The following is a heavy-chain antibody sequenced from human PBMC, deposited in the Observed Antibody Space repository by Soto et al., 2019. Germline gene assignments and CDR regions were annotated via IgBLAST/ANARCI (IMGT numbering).Heavy chain of an antibody. V-gene: IGHV3-21*02. CDR2: ISSSRSYI. J-gene: IGHJ4*02. CDR3: ARSSDYNYYFDY. D-gene: IGHD3-22*01. CDR1: EFTFSTYS. Sequence: EVQLVESGGGLVKPGGSLRLSCAASEFTFSTYSMNWVRQAPGKGLEWVSFISSSRSYIYYADSVKGRFTISRDNAKNSLYRQMNSLRAEDTAVYYCARSSDYNYYFDYWGQGTLVTVSS.